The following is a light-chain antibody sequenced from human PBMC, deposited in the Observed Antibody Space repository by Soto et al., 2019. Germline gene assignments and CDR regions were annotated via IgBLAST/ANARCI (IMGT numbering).Light chain of an antibody. CDR2: GAS. CDR1: QSVSSN. Sequence: EIMMTQSPATLSVSPGERATLSCRASQSVSSNLAWYQQKPDQAPRLLIYGASTRATGIPARFSGSGSGTEFTLTISSLQSEDFAVYYCQQYNNSPLTFGGGTKVEIK. J-gene: IGKJ4*01. V-gene: IGKV3-15*01. CDR3: QQYNNSPLT.